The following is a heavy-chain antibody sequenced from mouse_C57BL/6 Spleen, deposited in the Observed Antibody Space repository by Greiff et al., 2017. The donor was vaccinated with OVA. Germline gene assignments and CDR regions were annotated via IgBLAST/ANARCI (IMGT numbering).Heavy chain of an antibody. J-gene: IGHJ3*01. V-gene: IGHV1-52*01. Sequence: QVQLQQPGAELVRPGSSVKLSCKASGYTFTSYWMHWVKQRPIQGLEWIGNIDPSDSETHYNQKFKDKATLTVDKSSSTAYMQLSSLTSEDSAVYYCATSDDYARFGAYWGQGTLVTVSA. CDR2: IDPSDSET. CDR1: GYTFTSYW. D-gene: IGHD2-4*01. CDR3: ATSDDYARFGAY.